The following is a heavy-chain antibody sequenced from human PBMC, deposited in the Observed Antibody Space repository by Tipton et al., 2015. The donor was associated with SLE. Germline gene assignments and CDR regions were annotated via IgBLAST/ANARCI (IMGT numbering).Heavy chain of an antibody. CDR3: AGDNYSTSWYYYYGMDV. CDR1: GFTFSSYS. J-gene: IGHJ6*02. D-gene: IGHD6-13*01. CDR2: ISSSSSYI. Sequence: SLRLSCAASGFTFSSYSMNWVRQAPGKGLEWVSSISSSSSYIYYADSVKGRFTISRDNAKNSLYLQMNSLRAEDTAVYYCAGDNYSTSWYYYYGMDVWGHGTTVTVSS. V-gene: IGHV3-21*04.